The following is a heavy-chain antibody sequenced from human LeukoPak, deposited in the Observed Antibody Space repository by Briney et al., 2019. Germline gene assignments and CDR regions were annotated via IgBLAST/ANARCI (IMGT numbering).Heavy chain of an antibody. CDR2: ISGSGGST. D-gene: IGHD3-9*01. Sequence: GGSLRLSCAASGFTFSSYAMSWVRQAPGEGLEWVSAISGSGGSTYYADSVKGRFTISRDNSKNTLYLQMNSLRAEDTAVYYCAKDRIRYFDCFDYWGQGTLVTVSS. V-gene: IGHV3-23*01. CDR1: GFTFSSYA. J-gene: IGHJ4*02. CDR3: AKDRIRYFDCFDY.